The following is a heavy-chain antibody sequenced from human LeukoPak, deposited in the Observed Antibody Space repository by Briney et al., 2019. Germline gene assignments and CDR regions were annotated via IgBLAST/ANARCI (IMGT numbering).Heavy chain of an antibody. J-gene: IGHJ4*02. Sequence: TGGSLRLSCAASGFTFSIYAMSWVRQAPGKGLEWVSAISGSGGSTYYADSVKGRFTISRDNSKNTLYLQMNSLRAEDTAVYYCAKDTTPRYGDPFDYWGQGTLVTVSS. D-gene: IGHD4-17*01. CDR3: AKDTTPRYGDPFDY. CDR2: ISGSGGST. V-gene: IGHV3-23*01. CDR1: GFTFSIYA.